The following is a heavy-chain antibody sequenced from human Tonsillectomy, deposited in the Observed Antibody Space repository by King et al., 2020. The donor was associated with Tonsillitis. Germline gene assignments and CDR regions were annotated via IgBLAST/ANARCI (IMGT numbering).Heavy chain of an antibody. Sequence: VQLVESGGGLVKPGGSLRLFCAASGFTFSSYSMNWVRQAPGKGLEWGSYISSRSSYIYYADSVKRRFTISRDNDKNSLYLQKNSLRAEDTAVYFCARDGVVATTDYWGQGALVTVSS. J-gene: IGHJ4*02. D-gene: IGHD2-8*02. CDR2: ISSRSSYI. V-gene: IGHV3-21*01. CDR1: GFTFSSYS. CDR3: ARDGVVATTDY.